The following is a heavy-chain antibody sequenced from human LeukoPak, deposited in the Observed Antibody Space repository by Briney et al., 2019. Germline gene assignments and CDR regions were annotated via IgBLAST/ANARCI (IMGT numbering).Heavy chain of an antibody. V-gene: IGHV3-48*03. Sequence: PGGSLRLSCAASGXTFSSYEMNWVRQAPGKGLEWVSYISSSGSTIYYADSVKGRFTISRDNAKNSLYLQMNSLRTEDSGVYYCARSVTVTYFDYWGQGTLVTVSS. CDR2: ISSSGSTI. CDR3: ARSVTVTYFDY. J-gene: IGHJ4*02. D-gene: IGHD4-17*01. CDR1: GXTFSSYE.